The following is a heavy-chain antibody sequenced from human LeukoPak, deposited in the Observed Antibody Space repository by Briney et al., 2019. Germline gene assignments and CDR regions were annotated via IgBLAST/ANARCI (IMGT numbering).Heavy chain of an antibody. J-gene: IGHJ5*02. V-gene: IGHV2-5*02. CDR2: IYWDDDK. CDR3: AHKTGYSISWYWFDP. D-gene: IGHD3-3*02. CDR1: GFSLSTYGVG. Sequence: SGPTLVNPTQTLTLTCTFSGFSLSTYGVGVGWIRQPPGRALEWLAIIYWDDDKRYSPSLKSRLTITKDTSKNQVVLRMTNMDPVDTATYYCAHKTGYSISWYWFDPWGQGTLVTVSS.